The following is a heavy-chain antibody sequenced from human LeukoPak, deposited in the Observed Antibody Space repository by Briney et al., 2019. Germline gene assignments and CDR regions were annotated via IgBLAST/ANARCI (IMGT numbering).Heavy chain of an antibody. J-gene: IGHJ4*02. V-gene: IGHV1-2*02. CDR3: ARELYGSGTYGFDY. D-gene: IGHD3-10*01. CDR2: INPNSGDT. CDR1: GYTFTGYH. Sequence: ASVKVSCKASGYTFTGYHMHWVRQAPGQGLEWMGCINPNSGDTNYAQRFQGRVTMNRDTSITTAYMELSSLRSDDTAVYYCARELYGSGTYGFDYWGQGTLVTVSP.